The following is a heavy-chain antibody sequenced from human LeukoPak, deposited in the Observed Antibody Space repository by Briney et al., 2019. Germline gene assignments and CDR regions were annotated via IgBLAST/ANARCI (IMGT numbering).Heavy chain of an antibody. V-gene: IGHV3-30*18. D-gene: IGHD6-6*01. CDR1: GFIFSTYG. CDR3: AKEYSRSSFFDN. CDR2: ISYDGSNK. Sequence: GRSLRLSCAASGFIFSTYGMHWVRQAPGKGLQWEAVISYDGSNKYYADSVKGRFTISRDNSKNTLYLQMNSLRAEDTAVYYCAKEYSRSSFFDNWGQGILVTVSS. J-gene: IGHJ4*02.